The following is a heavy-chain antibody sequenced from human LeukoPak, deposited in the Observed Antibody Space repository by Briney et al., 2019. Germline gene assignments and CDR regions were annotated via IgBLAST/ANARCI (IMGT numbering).Heavy chain of an antibody. CDR2: IFYSGIL. V-gene: IGHV4-39*01. CDR3: ARAPIAVAGAGHEYFDY. Sequence: PSETLSLTCTVSGGSISSSSYYWGWIRQPPGSGLEWIGSIFYSGILYYRPSLKSRVTISVDTSKNQFSLKLTSVTAADTAVYYCARAPIAVAGAGHEYFDYWGQGTLVTVSS. CDR1: GGSISSSSYY. D-gene: IGHD6-19*01. J-gene: IGHJ4*02.